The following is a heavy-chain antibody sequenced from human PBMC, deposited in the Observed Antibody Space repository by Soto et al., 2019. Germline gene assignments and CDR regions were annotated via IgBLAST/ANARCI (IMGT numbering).Heavy chain of an antibody. CDR2: ISAYNGNT. J-gene: IGHJ4*02. D-gene: IGHD3-10*01. V-gene: IGHV1-18*01. CDR3: ARDQESITDRILQY. CDR1: GDTFASFG. Sequence: ASVKVSCKXSGDTFASFGFSWVRQAPGQGLEWLGWISAYNGNTHYAQKVRDRVTLTTDTSTNTAYMELRSLTSDDTAVYYCARDQESITDRILQYWGQGTRVTVSS.